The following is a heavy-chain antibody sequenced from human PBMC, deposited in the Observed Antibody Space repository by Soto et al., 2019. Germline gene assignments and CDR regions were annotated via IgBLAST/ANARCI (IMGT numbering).Heavy chain of an antibody. CDR3: ARVDVVVAADAFDI. D-gene: IGHD2-15*01. V-gene: IGHV3-33*01. CDR1: EFTFSNFG. Sequence: QVQLVESGGGVVQPGRSLRLSCAASEFTFSNFGMHWVRKAPGKGLEWVAVIYYDGSNEYYADFVKGRFSISRDNSKNTLYLQMNSLRAEDTAVYYCARVDVVVAADAFDIWGQGTMVTVSS. J-gene: IGHJ3*02. CDR2: IYYDGSNE.